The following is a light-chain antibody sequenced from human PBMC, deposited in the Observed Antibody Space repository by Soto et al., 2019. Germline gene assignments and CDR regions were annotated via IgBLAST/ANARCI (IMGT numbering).Light chain of an antibody. CDR3: SSYTSSSTWV. Sequence: QSALAQPASVSGSPGQSITISCTGTSSGVGGYNYVSWYQQHPGKAPKLMIYEVSNRPSGVSNRFSGSKSGNTASLTISGLQAEDEADYYCSSYTSSSTWVFGGGTQLTVL. CDR1: SSGVGGYNY. CDR2: EVS. V-gene: IGLV2-14*01. J-gene: IGLJ3*02.